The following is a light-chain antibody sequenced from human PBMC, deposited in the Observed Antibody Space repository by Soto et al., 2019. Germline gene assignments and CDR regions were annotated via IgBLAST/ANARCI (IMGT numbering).Light chain of an antibody. J-gene: IGKJ4*01. CDR2: GAS. Sequence: EIVLTQSPGTLSLSPGDRATLSCRASQSVSNNFLAWYQQKPGQAPRLLLYGASTRAIGIPDRFSGSGSGTDFTITIIRLEPEDFAVYYCQHYDTSPPLTFGGGTKVEVK. CDR1: QSVSNNF. V-gene: IGKV3-20*01. CDR3: QHYDTSPPLT.